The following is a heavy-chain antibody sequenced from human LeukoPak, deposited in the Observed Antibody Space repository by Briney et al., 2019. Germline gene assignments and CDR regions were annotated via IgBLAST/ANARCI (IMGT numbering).Heavy chain of an antibody. D-gene: IGHD3-10*01. CDR2: ISSSSSYI. J-gene: IGHJ4*02. CDR1: GFTFSSYS. Sequence: GGSLRLSCAASGFTFSSYSMNWVRQAPGKGLEWVSSISSSSSYIYYADSVKGRFTISRDNAKNSLYLQMNSLRAEDTAVYYCARSFYGLGSYQDYWGQGTLVTVSS. V-gene: IGHV3-21*01. CDR3: ARSFYGLGSYQDY.